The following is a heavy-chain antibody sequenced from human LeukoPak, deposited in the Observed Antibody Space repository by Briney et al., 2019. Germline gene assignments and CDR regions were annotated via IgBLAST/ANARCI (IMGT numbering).Heavy chain of an antibody. J-gene: IGHJ4*02. CDR1: GFTFSDYY. CDR2: ISSSGSTI. V-gene: IGHV3-11*04. CDR3: ARDFIAAAGVHFDY. Sequence: GGSLRLSCAASGFTFSDYYMSWIRQAPGKGLEWVPYISSSGSTIYYADSVKGRFTISRDNAKNSLYLQMNSLRAEDTAVYYCARDFIAAAGVHFDYGGQGTLVTVSS. D-gene: IGHD6-13*01.